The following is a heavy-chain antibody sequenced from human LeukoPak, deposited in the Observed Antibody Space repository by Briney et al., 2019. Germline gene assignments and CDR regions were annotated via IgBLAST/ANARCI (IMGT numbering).Heavy chain of an antibody. CDR2: INAGNGNT. CDR3: ARGGYGDYVLGY. D-gene: IGHD4-17*01. CDR1: GYTFTSYA. J-gene: IGHJ4*02. V-gene: IGHV1-3*01. Sequence: ASVKASCKASGYTFTSYAMHWVRQAPGQRLEWMGWINAGNGNTKYSQKFQGRVTITRDTSASTAYMELSSLRSEDTAVYYCARGGYGDYVLGYWGQGTLVTVSS.